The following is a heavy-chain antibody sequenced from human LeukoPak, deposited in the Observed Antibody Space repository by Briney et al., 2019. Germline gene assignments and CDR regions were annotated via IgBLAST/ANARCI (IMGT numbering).Heavy chain of an antibody. CDR1: GYSISSGYY. D-gene: IGHD4-17*01. CDR3: ATQETTTDY. J-gene: IGHJ4*02. Sequence: SETLSLTCAVSGYSISSGYYWGWIRQPPGKGLEWIGSIYYSGSTYYNPSLKSRVTISVDTSKNQFSLKLSSVTAADTAVYYCATQETTTDYWGQGTLVTVSS. V-gene: IGHV4-38-2*01. CDR2: IYYSGST.